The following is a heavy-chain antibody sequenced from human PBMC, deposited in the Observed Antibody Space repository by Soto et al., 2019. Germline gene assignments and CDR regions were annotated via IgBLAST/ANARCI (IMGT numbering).Heavy chain of an antibody. Sequence: GGSLRLSCAASGFTFSSYAMSWVRQAPGKGLEWVSGISDSSGTTYYADSVKGRFTISRDNSKNTVYLQMNSLRAEDTALYYCATVLSAAFDIWGQGTMVTVSS. CDR3: ATVLSAAFDI. J-gene: IGHJ3*02. CDR1: GFTFSSYA. CDR2: ISDSSGTT. V-gene: IGHV3-23*01.